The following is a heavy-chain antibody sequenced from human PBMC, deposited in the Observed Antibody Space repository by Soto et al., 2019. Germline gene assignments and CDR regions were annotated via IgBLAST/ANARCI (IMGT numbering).Heavy chain of an antibody. D-gene: IGHD2-2*01. CDR1: GFTFSSYG. CDR2: IWYDGSNK. V-gene: IGHV3-33*06. Sequence: PGGSLRLSCAASGFTFSSYGMHWVRQAPGKGLEWVAVIWYDGSNKYYADSVKGRFTISRDNSKNTLHLQMNSLRTEDTAVYYCAKNQPSWATRAAFDYWGQGTLVTVSS. CDR3: AKNQPSWATRAAFDY. J-gene: IGHJ4*02.